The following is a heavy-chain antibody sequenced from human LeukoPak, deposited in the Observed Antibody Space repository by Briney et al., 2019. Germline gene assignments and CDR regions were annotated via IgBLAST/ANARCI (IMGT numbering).Heavy chain of an antibody. V-gene: IGHV1-18*01. CDR2: TSAYNGNT. CDR1: GYTFTSYG. D-gene: IGHD3-3*01. CDR3: ARGKLRFLEWLWDAFDI. J-gene: IGHJ3*02. Sequence: ASVKVSCKASGYTFTSYGISWVRQAPGQGLEWMGWTSAYNGNTNYAQKLQGRVTMTTGTSTSTAYMELRSLRSDGTAVYYCARGKLRFLEWLWDAFDIWGQGTMVTVSS.